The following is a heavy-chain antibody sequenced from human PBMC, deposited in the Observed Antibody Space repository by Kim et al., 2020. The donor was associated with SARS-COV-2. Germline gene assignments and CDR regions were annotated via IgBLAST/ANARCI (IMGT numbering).Heavy chain of an antibody. V-gene: IGHV1-24*01. CDR3: ATEPRTNYYYYGMDV. CDR1: GYTLTDLS. J-gene: IGHJ6*02. Sequence: ASVKVSCKVSGYTLTDLSMHWVRQAPGKGLEWMGVFDPDDGETIYAQKLQGRVTMTEDTSTDTAYMELSSLRSEDTAVYYCATEPRTNYYYYGMDVWGQGTTGTVSS. CDR2: FDPDDGET.